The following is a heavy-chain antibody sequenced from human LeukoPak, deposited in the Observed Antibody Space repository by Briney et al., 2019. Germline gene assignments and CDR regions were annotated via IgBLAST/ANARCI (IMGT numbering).Heavy chain of an antibody. Sequence: GGSLRLSCVASGLNFDDSAMHWVRQAPGEGLEWVPLISADGGSTFSADSVKGRFSISRDNSKNSLYLQMNRLRSEDTAMYYCAKESGKFDYWGQGTLVAVSS. J-gene: IGHJ4*02. V-gene: IGHV3-43*02. CDR1: GLNFDDSA. CDR2: ISADGGST. CDR3: AKESGKFDY.